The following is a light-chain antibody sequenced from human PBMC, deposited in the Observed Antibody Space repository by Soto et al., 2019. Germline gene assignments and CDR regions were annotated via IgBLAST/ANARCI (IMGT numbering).Light chain of an antibody. CDR2: SND. Sequence: QSGLTQTPSASGTPGQRVTISCSGSSPNIGTNAVNWCQQLPGTAPRLLIYSNDQRPPGVPDRFSGSKSGTSASLAISGLQSEDEADYFCAVWDDSLNGWVFGGGTKVTVL. J-gene: IGLJ3*02. V-gene: IGLV1-44*01. CDR3: AVWDDSLNGWV. CDR1: SPNIGTNA.